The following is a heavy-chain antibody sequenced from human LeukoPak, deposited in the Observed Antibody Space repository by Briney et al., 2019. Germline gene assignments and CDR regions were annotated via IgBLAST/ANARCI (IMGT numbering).Heavy chain of an antibody. Sequence: ASVKVSRKASGYTFTGYYMHWVRQAPGQGLEWMGWINPNSGGTHYAQKFQGRVTMTRDTSISTAYMELSRLRSDDTAVYYCARDPGYSSPRGDYWGQGTLVTVSS. V-gene: IGHV1-2*02. CDR3: ARDPGYSSPRGDY. CDR2: INPNSGGT. D-gene: IGHD5-18*01. CDR1: GYTFTGYY. J-gene: IGHJ4*02.